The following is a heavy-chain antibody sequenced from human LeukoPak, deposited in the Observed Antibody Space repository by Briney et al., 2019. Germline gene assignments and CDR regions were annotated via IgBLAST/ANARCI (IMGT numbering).Heavy chain of an antibody. CDR2: ISPSGDIT. D-gene: IGHD1-26*01. Sequence: SGGSLRLSCAATGFIFRSHGMNWVRQAPGKGLEWVSGISPSGDITYYADSVKGRFTISRDNSKNTLYLQMNSLRAEDTAVYYCAKGELPYVCNYWGQGTLVTVSS. CDR3: AKGELPYVCNY. J-gene: IGHJ4*02. V-gene: IGHV3-23*01. CDR1: GFIFRSHG.